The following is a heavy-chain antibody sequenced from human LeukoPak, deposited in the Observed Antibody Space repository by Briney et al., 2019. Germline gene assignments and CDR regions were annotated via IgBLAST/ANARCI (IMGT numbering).Heavy chain of an antibody. CDR3: AKDERYFDWLSPIDY. CDR1: GFTFSSYA. Sequence: PGGSLRLSCAASGFTFSSYAMSWVRQAPGKGLGWVSAISGSGGSTYYADSVKGRFTISRDNSKNTLYLQMNSLRAEDTAVYYCAKDERYFDWLSPIDYWGQGTLVTVSS. CDR2: ISGSGGST. V-gene: IGHV3-23*01. D-gene: IGHD3-9*01. J-gene: IGHJ4*02.